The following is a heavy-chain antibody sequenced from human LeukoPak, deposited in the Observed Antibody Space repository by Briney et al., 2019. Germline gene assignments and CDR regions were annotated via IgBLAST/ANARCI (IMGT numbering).Heavy chain of an antibody. D-gene: IGHD6-6*01. J-gene: IGHJ5*02. CDR3: ARTGIAARRSDDWFDP. Sequence: ASVKVSCKASGYTFTSYDINWVRQATGQGLEWMGWMNPNSGNTGYARKFQGRVTMTRNTSISTAYMELSSLRSEDTAVYYCARTGIAARRSDDWFDPWGQGTLVTVSS. CDR2: MNPNSGNT. CDR1: GYTFTSYD. V-gene: IGHV1-8*01.